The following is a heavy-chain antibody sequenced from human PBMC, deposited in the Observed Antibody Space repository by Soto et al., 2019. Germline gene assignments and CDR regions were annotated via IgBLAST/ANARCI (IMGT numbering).Heavy chain of an antibody. CDR2: ISGSGSTI. CDR3: ARVKGPLSVGAFDI. Sequence: GGSLRLSCAASGFTFSDYYMSWIRQAPGKGLEWVSYISGSGSTIYYADSVKGRFTISRDNAKNSRYLQMNSLRAEDTAVYYCARVKGPLSVGAFDIWGQGTMVTVSS. J-gene: IGHJ3*02. CDR1: GFTFSDYY. V-gene: IGHV3-11*01.